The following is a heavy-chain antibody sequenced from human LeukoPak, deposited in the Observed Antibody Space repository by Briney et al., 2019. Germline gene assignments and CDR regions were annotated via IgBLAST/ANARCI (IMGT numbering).Heavy chain of an antibody. Sequence: ASVKVSCKASGYTFTGYYMHWVRQPPGQALEWMGWINPNSGGTNYAQKFQGRVTMTRDTSISTAYMELSRLRSDDTAVYYCARGALNYYGSGSYYDYWGQGTLVTVSS. CDR3: ARGALNYYGSGSYYDY. CDR2: INPNSGGT. CDR1: GYTFTGYY. D-gene: IGHD3-10*01. J-gene: IGHJ4*02. V-gene: IGHV1-2*02.